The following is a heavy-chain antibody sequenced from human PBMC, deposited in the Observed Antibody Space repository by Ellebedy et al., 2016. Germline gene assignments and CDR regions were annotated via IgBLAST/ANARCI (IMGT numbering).Heavy chain of an antibody. CDR2: INSEGSNT. CDR1: GFTFSSYW. J-gene: IGHJ4*02. Sequence: GESLKISCPASGFTFSSYWMHWVRQAPGKGLVWVSRINSEGSNTRYADSVKGRFTISRDNAKNTLYLQMNSLRAEDTAVYFCARDLGFGELPFDYWGQGTLVTVSS. V-gene: IGHV3-74*01. CDR3: ARDLGFGELPFDY. D-gene: IGHD3-10*01.